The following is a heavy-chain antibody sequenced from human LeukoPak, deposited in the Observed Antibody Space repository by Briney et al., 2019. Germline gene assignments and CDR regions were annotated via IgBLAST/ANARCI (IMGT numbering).Heavy chain of an antibody. CDR1: GGSISSGSYY. Sequence: SETLSLTCTVSGGSISSGSYYWSWIRQPAGKGLEWIGRIYTSGSTNYNPSLKSRVTISVDTSKNQFSLKLSSVTAADTAVYYCARGYGGNSDYWGQGTLVTVSS. D-gene: IGHD4-23*01. CDR2: IYTSGST. V-gene: IGHV4-61*02. CDR3: ARGYGGNSDY. J-gene: IGHJ4*02.